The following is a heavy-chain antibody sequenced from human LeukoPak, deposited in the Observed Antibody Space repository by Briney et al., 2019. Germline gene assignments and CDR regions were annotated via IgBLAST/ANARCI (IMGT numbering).Heavy chain of an antibody. CDR3: ATAGIDYDILTGYRFDY. J-gene: IGHJ4*02. CDR2: FDPEDGET. V-gene: IGHV1-24*01. CDR1: GYTLTELS. Sequence: ASVKVSCKVSGYTLTELSMHWVRQAPGKGLEWMGGFDPEDGETIYAQKFQGRVTMTEDTSTDTAYMELSSLRSEDTAMYYCATAGIDYDILTGYRFDYWGQGTLVTVSS. D-gene: IGHD3-9*01.